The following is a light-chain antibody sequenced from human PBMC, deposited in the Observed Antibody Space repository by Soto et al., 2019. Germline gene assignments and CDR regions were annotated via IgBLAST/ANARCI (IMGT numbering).Light chain of an antibody. J-gene: IGKJ4*01. Sequence: DVQMTQSPSTLSASVGDRVTITCRASQSINNLLAWYQQKPGKAPKLLIYDVSTLESGVPSRFSGSGSGTEFTLTISSLQPEDVATYYCQQYDSYPLTFGGGTRVEIK. CDR3: QQYDSYPLT. CDR2: DVS. V-gene: IGKV1-5*01. CDR1: QSINNL.